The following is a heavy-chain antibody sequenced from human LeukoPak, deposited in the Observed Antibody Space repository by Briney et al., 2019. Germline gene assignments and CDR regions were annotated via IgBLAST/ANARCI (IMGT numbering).Heavy chain of an antibody. V-gene: IGHV4-30-2*01. CDR3: ARGRDYYGSGSY. CDR1: GGSISSGGYS. CDR2: IYHSGST. Sequence: SQTLSLTCAVSGGSISSGGYSWSWIRQPPGKGLEWIGYIYHSGSTYYNPSLKSRVTISVDTSKNQFSLKLSSVTAADTAVYYCARGRDYYGSGSYWGQGTLVTVSS. J-gene: IGHJ4*02. D-gene: IGHD3-10*01.